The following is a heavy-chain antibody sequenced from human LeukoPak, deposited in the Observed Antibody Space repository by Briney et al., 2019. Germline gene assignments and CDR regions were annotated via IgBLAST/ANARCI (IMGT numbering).Heavy chain of an antibody. CDR3: ARDREKQQLPQFFYYYYMDV. J-gene: IGHJ6*03. D-gene: IGHD6-13*01. Sequence: GESLRLSCAASGFTFSSYNMNWVRQAPGKGLEWVSSITSSSTYTFYADSVKGRFTISRDNAKNSLYLQMNSLRAEGAAVYYCARDREKQQLPQFFYYYYMDVWGKGTTVTVSS. CDR1: GFTFSSYN. CDR2: ITSSSTYT. V-gene: IGHV3-21*01.